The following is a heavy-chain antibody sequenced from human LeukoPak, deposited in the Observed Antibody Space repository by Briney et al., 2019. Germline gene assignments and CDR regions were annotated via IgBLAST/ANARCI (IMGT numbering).Heavy chain of an antibody. CDR2: IRSKANSYAT. D-gene: IGHD3-22*01. V-gene: IGHV3-73*01. Sequence: HAGGSLRLSCAASGFTFSGSAMHWVRQASGKGLEWVGRIRSKANSYATAYAASVKGRFTISRDDSKNTAYLQMNSLKTEDTAVYYCARDLGQYYDTSDNWFDPWGQGTLVTISS. CDR1: GFTFSGSA. CDR3: ARDLGQYYDTSDNWFDP. J-gene: IGHJ5*02.